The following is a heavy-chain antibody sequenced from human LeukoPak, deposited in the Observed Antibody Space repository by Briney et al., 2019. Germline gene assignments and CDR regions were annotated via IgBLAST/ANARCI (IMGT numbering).Heavy chain of an antibody. J-gene: IGHJ4*02. V-gene: IGHV3-7*01. Sequence: GGSLRLSCAASGFTFSGYWMSWVRQAPGKGLEWVANIKQDGSEKYYVDSVKGRFTISRDNAKNSLYLQMNSLRAEDTAVYYCARVQGYYDSSGYYYVDYFDYWGQGTLVTVSS. D-gene: IGHD3-22*01. CDR3: ARVQGYYDSSGYYYVDYFDY. CDR2: IKQDGSEK. CDR1: GFTFSGYW.